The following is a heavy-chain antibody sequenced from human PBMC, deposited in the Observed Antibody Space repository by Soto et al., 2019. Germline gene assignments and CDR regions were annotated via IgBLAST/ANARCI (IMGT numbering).Heavy chain of an antibody. Sequence: ASVKVSCKTSGYTFTSYYIHWVRQAPGLGPEWLGIINPSGGTTNYAVKFQGRVIMTWDTSTSTAYMELSNLGSEDTAVYYCARERGYADYFDFWGQGALVTVSS. V-gene: IGHV1-46*01. J-gene: IGHJ4*02. CDR2: INPSGGTT. CDR1: GYTFTSYY. D-gene: IGHD5-18*01. CDR3: ARERGYADYFDF.